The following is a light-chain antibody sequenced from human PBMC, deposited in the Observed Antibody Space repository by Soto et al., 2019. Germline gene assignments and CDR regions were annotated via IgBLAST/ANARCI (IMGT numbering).Light chain of an antibody. CDR2: GAS. CDR1: QSVSRN. V-gene: IGKV3-15*01. J-gene: IGKJ5*01. CDR3: QKYNNWGCT. Sequence: EIVMTQSPATLSVSPGERATLSCRASQSVSRNLAWYQQKPGQAPRLLIYGASTRATGIPARFSGSGSGTEFTLTISSLQSEDFAVYYCQKYNNWGCTFGHGTLLEIK.